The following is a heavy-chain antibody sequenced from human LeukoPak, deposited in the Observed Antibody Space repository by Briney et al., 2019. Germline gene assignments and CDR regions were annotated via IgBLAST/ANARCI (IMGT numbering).Heavy chain of an antibody. CDR1: GFTFDDYA. J-gene: IGHJ6*02. CDR3: AKGHGDYYYYGMDV. CDR2: ISWNSGSI. V-gene: IGHV3-9*01. Sequence: GGSLRLSCAASGFTFDDYAMHWVRQAPGKGLEWVSGISWNSGSIGYADSVKGRFTISRDNAKNSLYLQMNSLRAEDTALYYCAKGHGDYYYYGMDVWGQGTTVTVSS. D-gene: IGHD4-17*01.